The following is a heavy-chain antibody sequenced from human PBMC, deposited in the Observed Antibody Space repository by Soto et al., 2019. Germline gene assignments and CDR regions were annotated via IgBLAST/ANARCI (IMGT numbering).Heavy chain of an antibody. CDR3: AKDWGTVTPRHPTPDY. D-gene: IGHD4-17*01. CDR2: ISYDGSNK. Sequence: QVQLVESGGGVVQPGRSLRLSCAASGFTFSSYGMHWVRQAPGKGLEWVAVISYDGSNKYYADSVKGRFTISRDNSKNXLYLQMNSLRAEDTAVYYCAKDWGTVTPRHPTPDYWGQGTLVTVSS. J-gene: IGHJ4*02. V-gene: IGHV3-30*18. CDR1: GFTFSSYG.